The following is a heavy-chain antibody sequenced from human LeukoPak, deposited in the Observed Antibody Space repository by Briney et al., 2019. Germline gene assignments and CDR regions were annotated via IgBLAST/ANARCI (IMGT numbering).Heavy chain of an antibody. CDR3: ARDLVGATYYFDY. D-gene: IGHD1-26*01. V-gene: IGHV3-30-3*01. CDR2: ISYDGSNK. CDR1: GFTFSRYA. J-gene: IGHJ4*02. Sequence: PGGSLRLSCAASGFTFSRYAMHWVRQAPGKGMEWVAGISYDGSNKYYADSVKGRFTISRDNSKNTLYLQMNSLRAEDTAVYYCARDLVGATYYFDYWGQGTLVTVSS.